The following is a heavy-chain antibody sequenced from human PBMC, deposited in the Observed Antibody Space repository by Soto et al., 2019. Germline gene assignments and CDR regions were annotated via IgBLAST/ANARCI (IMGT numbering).Heavy chain of an antibody. CDR2: IIPVFQTA. CDR3: ARGGSGYTWFNEF. D-gene: IGHD3-22*01. J-gene: IGHJ4*02. V-gene: IGHV1-69*01. CDR1: GGLFSSYP. Sequence: QEQLVQPGAEVKKPGSSVKVSCKASGGLFSSYPISWVRQVPGQGLEWMGGIIPVFQTAYYTQRFQGTVTITADESTNTAYMELSSLRSEDTAIYYCARGGSGYTWFNEFWGQGTLVTVSS.